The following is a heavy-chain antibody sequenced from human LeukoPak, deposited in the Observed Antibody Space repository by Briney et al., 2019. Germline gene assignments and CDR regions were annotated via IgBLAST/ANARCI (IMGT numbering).Heavy chain of an antibody. CDR3: ASTVRGVIYPSNWFDP. V-gene: IGHV4-39*01. D-gene: IGHD3-10*01. Sequence: SETLSLTCTVSGGSISSSTYYWGWIRQPPGKGLEWIGSIYYSGYTYYNPSLESRVTISVDTSKNQFSLKLSSVTAADTAVYYCASTVRGVIYPSNWFDPWGQGTLVTVSS. CDR2: IYYSGYT. CDR1: GGSISSSTYY. J-gene: IGHJ5*02.